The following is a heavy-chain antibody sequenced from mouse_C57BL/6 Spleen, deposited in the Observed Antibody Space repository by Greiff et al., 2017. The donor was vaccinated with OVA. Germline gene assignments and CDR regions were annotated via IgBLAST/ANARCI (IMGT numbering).Heavy chain of an antibody. D-gene: IGHD3-1*01. J-gene: IGHJ2*01. V-gene: IGHV1-80*01. CDR2: IYPGDGDT. CDR3: ARDRATNVFDF. CDR1: GYAFSSYW. Sequence: QVQLKESGAELVKPGASVKISCKASGYAFSSYWMNWVKQRPGKGLEWIGQIYPGDGDTNYNGKFKGKATLTADTSSSTAYMQLSSLTSEDSAVYCCARDRATNVFDFWGKGTTLTVSS.